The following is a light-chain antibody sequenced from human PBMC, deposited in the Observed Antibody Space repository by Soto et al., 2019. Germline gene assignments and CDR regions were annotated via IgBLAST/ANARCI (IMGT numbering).Light chain of an antibody. V-gene: IGLV3-21*02. CDR1: NMGRKS. CDR2: DDS. J-gene: IGLJ3*02. CDR3: QVWDSGSDHRV. Sequence: VLTQPPSVSVAPGQTARITCGGNNMGRKSVHWYQQKPGQAPVLVVYDDSDRPSAIPERFSGSNSGNTATLTISRVEAGDEADYYCQVWDSGSDHRVFGGGTKLTVL.